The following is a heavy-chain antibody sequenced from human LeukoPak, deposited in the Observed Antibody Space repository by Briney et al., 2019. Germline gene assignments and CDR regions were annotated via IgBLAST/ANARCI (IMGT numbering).Heavy chain of an antibody. CDR2: IYYSGST. CDR1: GGSISSYY. D-gene: IGHD6-19*01. Sequence: PSETLSLTCTVSGGSISSYYWAWIRQPPGKGLEWIGTIYYSGSTYYNPSLKSRVIISVDTSKNQFSLKLSSVTAADTAVFYCARYSGWVSDYWGQGTLVTVSS. V-gene: IGHV4-39*07. J-gene: IGHJ4*02. CDR3: ARYSGWVSDY.